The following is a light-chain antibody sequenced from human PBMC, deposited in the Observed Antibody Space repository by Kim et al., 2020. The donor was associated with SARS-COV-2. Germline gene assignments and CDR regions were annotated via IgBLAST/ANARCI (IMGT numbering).Light chain of an antibody. CDR3: QQYNHLPPYT. V-gene: IGKV3-15*01. CDR1: QSISDN. CDR2: GAS. Sequence: VSPGESITLCCRASQSISDNVAWYQQRPGQPPRLVIYGASTRATGIPARFSGSGSGTEFTLTISGLQSEDFAVYYCQQYNHLPPYTFGQGTKLEI. J-gene: IGKJ2*01.